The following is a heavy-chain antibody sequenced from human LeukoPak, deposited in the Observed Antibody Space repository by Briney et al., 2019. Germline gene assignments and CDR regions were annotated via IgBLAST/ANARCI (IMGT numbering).Heavy chain of an antibody. J-gene: IGHJ4*02. CDR1: GFTFRNYA. CDR2: ISSNGGST. D-gene: IGHD6-19*01. CDR3: ATDGRSSGWYGFDY. V-gene: IGHV3-64D*08. Sequence: GGSLRLSCSASGFTFRNYAMYWVRQAPGKGLEYISAISSNGGSTYYADSVKGRFTISRDNSKNTLYLQMSSLRSEDTAVYYCATDGRSSGWYGFDYWGQGILVSVSS.